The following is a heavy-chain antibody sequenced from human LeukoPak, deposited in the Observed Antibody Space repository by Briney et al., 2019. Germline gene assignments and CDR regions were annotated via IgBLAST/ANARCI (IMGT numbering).Heavy chain of an antibody. Sequence: GGSLRLSCAASGFTFSSYWMHWVRQVPGQGLVWVSHIDGDGRITNYADSVKGRFSISRDNAKNTLYLQMNSLRAEDTAVYYCGRDLGGRSGYWGQGTLVTVSS. J-gene: IGHJ4*02. V-gene: IGHV3-74*01. CDR1: GFTFSSYW. CDR3: GRDLGGRSGY. CDR2: IDGDGRIT. D-gene: IGHD1-26*01.